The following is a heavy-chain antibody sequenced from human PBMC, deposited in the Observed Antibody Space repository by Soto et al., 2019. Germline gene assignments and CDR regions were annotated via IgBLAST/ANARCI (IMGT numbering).Heavy chain of an antibody. CDR2: IWYDGST. V-gene: IGHV3-30*19. Sequence: PGGSLRLSCAASGFTFSSYGMHWVRQAPGKGLEWVAVIWYDGSTYYADSVKGRFTISRHNSKNTLYLQMNSLRAEDTAVYYCAREGGDSSGVYYFDYWGQGTLVTVSS. J-gene: IGHJ4*02. D-gene: IGHD3-22*01. CDR3: AREGGDSSGVYYFDY. CDR1: GFTFSSYG.